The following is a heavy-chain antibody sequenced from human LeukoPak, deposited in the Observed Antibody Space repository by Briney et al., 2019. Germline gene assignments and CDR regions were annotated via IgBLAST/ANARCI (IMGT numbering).Heavy chain of an antibody. D-gene: IGHD1-7*01. J-gene: IGHJ6*03. V-gene: IGHV4-34*01. CDR3: ARGRRNWNYDHYYYYMDV. Sequence: SKTLSLTCAVSGESFSGSYWSWIRQPPGKGLEWVGEISHSGSTNYSASPKSRVTISLDTSKSQFSLKLSSVTAADTAVYYCARGRRNWNYDHYYYYMDVWGKGTKVTVSS. CDR1: GESFSGSY. CDR2: ISHSGST.